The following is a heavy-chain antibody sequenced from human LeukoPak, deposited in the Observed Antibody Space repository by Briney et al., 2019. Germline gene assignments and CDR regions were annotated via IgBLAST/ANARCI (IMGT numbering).Heavy chain of an antibody. CDR2: IYSGGST. CDR1: GFTVGSNY. Sequence: PGGSLRLSCAASGFTVGSNYMSWVRQAPGKGLEWVSVIYSGGSTYYADSVKGRFTISRDNSKNTLYLQMNSLRAEDTAVYYCASSGWELLIAFDIWGQGTMVTVSS. CDR3: ASSGWELLIAFDI. V-gene: IGHV3-53*01. D-gene: IGHD1-26*01. J-gene: IGHJ3*02.